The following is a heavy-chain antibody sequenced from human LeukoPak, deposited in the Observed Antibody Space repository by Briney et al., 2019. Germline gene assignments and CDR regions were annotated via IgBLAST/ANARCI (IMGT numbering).Heavy chain of an antibody. CDR1: GGSISSRNW. V-gene: IGHV4-4*02. CDR3: ASRAAVGTRFDY. D-gene: IGHD6-13*01. Sequence: SETLSLTCAVSGGSISSRNWWSWIRQPPGKGLEWIGEIYHSGSTNYNPSLKSRVAISLDKSKNQFSLKLNSVTAADTAVYYCASRAAVGTRFDYWGQGTLVTVSS. CDR2: IYHSGST. J-gene: IGHJ4*02.